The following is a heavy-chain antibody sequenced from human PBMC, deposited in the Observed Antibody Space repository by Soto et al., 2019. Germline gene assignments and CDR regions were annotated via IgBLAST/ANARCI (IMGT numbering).Heavy chain of an antibody. Sequence: ASVKVYCKASGYTFTNYYIHWVRQAPGQGLEWMGVINPSGGSTDYSPKFQGRVTITRDTSASTAYMELSSLRSEDTAVYYCVRRHVSATGIDWFDPWGQGTLVTVSS. CDR1: GYTFTNYY. D-gene: IGHD6-13*01. V-gene: IGHV1-46*01. CDR2: INPSGGST. J-gene: IGHJ5*02. CDR3: VRRHVSATGIDWFDP.